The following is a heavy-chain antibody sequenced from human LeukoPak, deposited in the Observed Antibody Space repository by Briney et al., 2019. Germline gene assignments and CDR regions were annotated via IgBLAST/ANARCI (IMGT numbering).Heavy chain of an antibody. V-gene: IGHV4-30-2*01. CDR3: ARGSSGYEKVFDY. CDR1: GGSISSGGYS. Sequence: SQTLSLTCAVSGGSISSGGYSWSWIRQLPGKGLEWIGYIYHSGSTYYNPSLKSRVTISVDRSKNQFSLKLSSVTAADTAVYYCARGSSGYEKVFDYWGQGTLVTVSS. CDR2: IYHSGST. J-gene: IGHJ4*02. D-gene: IGHD3-22*01.